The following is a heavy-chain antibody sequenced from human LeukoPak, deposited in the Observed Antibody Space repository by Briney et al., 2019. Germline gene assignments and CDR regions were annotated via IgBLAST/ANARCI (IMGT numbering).Heavy chain of an antibody. CDR2: INHSGST. CDR3: AGLAAAGDFDY. J-gene: IGHJ4*02. D-gene: IGHD6-13*01. Sequence: NPSETLSLTCAVYGGSFSGYYWSWIRQPPGKGLEWIGEINHSGSTNYNPSLKSRVTISVDTSKNQFSLKLSSVTAADTAVYYCAGLAAAGDFDYWGQGTLVTVSS. CDR1: GGSFSGYY. V-gene: IGHV4-34*01.